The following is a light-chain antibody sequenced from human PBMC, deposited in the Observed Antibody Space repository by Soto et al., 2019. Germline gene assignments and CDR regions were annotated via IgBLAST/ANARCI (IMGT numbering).Light chain of an antibody. CDR3: QKYDRIPGT. V-gene: IGKV1-27*01. CDR1: QGIGSS. J-gene: IGKJ1*01. Sequence: DNRMTQSPSSLSASVGDRVTITCRASQGIGSSFAWYQQKPGKVPQRLIFAASTLQSGVPSRFSGSGSGTDFTLTISSLQPEDIATYYCQKYDRIPGTFGQGTKVEIK. CDR2: AAS.